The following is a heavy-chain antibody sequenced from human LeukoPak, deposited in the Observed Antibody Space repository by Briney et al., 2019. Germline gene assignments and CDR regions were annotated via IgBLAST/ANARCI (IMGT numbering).Heavy chain of an antibody. D-gene: IGHD4-23*01. CDR1: GYSISSGYY. CDR3: ARETAYGGNSGAFDI. V-gene: IGHV4-38-2*02. Sequence: PSETLSLTCTVSGYSISSGYYWGWIRQPPGKGLEWIGSIYHSGSTYYNPSLKSRVTISVDTSKNQFSLKLSSVTAADTAVYYCARETAYGGNSGAFDIWGQGTMVTVSS. CDR2: IYHSGST. J-gene: IGHJ3*02.